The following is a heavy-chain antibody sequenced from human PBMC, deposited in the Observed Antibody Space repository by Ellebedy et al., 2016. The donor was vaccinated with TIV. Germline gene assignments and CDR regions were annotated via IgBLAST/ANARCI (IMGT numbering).Heavy chain of an antibody. J-gene: IGHJ6*02. D-gene: IGHD3/OR15-3a*01. Sequence: SVKVSXXASGGTFSSYAISWVRQAPGQGLEWMGGIIPIFGTANYAQKFQGRVTITADESTSTAYMELSSLRSEDTAVYYCARAGPDVDHYGMDVWGQGTTVTVSS. CDR3: ARAGPDVDHYGMDV. V-gene: IGHV1-69*13. CDR1: GGTFSSYA. CDR2: IIPIFGTA.